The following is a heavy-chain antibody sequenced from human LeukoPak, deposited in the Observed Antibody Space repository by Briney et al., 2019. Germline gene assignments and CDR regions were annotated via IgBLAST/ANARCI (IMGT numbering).Heavy chain of an antibody. Sequence: GGSLRLSCAASGFTFSSYGVNWVRQAPGKGLEWVAVISNDGNNKYYADSVKGRFTISRDNSKNTLYLQMNSLRAEDAAVYYCAKDGYYGSGTYPDYWGQGTLVTVSS. D-gene: IGHD3-10*01. CDR3: AKDGYYGSGTYPDY. CDR2: ISNDGNNK. J-gene: IGHJ4*02. V-gene: IGHV3-30*18. CDR1: GFTFSSYG.